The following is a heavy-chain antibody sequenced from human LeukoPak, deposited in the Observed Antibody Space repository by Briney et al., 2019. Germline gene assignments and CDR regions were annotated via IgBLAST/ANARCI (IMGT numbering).Heavy chain of an antibody. CDR2: IIPIFGTA. Sequence: SVKVSCKASGGTFSSYAISWVRQAPGQGLEWMGGIIPIFGTANYAQKFQGRVTITADESTSTAYMELSSLGSEDTAVYYCARGVGAHIGSAFDYWGQGTLVTVSS. D-gene: IGHD1-26*01. J-gene: IGHJ4*02. CDR3: ARGVGAHIGSAFDY. V-gene: IGHV1-69*13. CDR1: GGTFSSYA.